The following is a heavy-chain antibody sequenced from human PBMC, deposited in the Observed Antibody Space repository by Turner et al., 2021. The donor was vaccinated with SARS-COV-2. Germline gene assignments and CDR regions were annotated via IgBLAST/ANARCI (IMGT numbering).Heavy chain of an antibody. Sequence: QVQLVDSGGGVVQPGRSLRLSCAASGFTFSNYAMHWVRQAPGKGLEWVAVIYSGGSTYYADSVKGRFTISRDNSKNTLYLQMNSLRAEDTAVYYCARGYSSGWYQSGAFDIWGQGTMVTVSS. D-gene: IGHD6-19*01. CDR3: ARGYSSGWYQSGAFDI. V-gene: IGHV3-30*14. CDR1: GFTFSNYA. J-gene: IGHJ3*02. CDR2: IYSGGST.